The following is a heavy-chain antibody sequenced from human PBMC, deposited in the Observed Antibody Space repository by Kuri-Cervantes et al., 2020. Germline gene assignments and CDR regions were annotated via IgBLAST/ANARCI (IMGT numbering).Heavy chain of an antibody. CDR1: GGTFSSYA. V-gene: IGHV1-3*01. CDR3: ARDSEGAVAQWYFDL. Sequence: ASVKVSCKASGGTFSSYAISWVRQAPGQGLEWMGWINAGNGNTKYSQKFQGRVTITRDTSASTAYMELSSLRSEDTAVYYCARDSEGAVAQWYFDLWGRGTLVTVSS. D-gene: IGHD6-19*01. J-gene: IGHJ2*01. CDR2: INAGNGNT.